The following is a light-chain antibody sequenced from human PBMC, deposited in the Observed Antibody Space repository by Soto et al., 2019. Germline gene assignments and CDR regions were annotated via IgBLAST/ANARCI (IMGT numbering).Light chain of an antibody. Sequence: QSVLTQPPSASGSPGQSVTISCTGSSSDVGGYEYVSWYQQHPGKAPKLIIYEVIKRPSGVPDRFSGSKSGNTASLTVSGLQAEDEADYYCSSYTSTNHVVFGGGTKLTVL. CDR3: SSYTSTNHVV. V-gene: IGLV2-8*01. CDR2: EVI. J-gene: IGLJ2*01. CDR1: SSDVGGYEY.